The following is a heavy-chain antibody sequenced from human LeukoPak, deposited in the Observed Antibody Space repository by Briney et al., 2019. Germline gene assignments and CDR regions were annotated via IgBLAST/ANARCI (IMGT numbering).Heavy chain of an antibody. D-gene: IGHD3-3*01. J-gene: IGHJ6*03. CDR1: GGSISSSSYY. Sequence: PSETLSLTCTVSGGSISSSSYYWGWIRQPPGKGLEWIGSIYYSGTTYYNPSLKSRVTISVDTSKNQFSLKLSSVTAADTAVYYCARQSEEEWLAANYYYYYMDVWGKGTTVTVSS. CDR2: IYYSGTT. V-gene: IGHV4-39*01. CDR3: ARQSEEEWLAANYYYYYMDV.